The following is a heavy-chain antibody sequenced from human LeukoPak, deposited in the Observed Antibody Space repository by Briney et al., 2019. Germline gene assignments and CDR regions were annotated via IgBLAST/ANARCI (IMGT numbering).Heavy chain of an antibody. CDR3: ARLYSRSKDAFDI. V-gene: IGHV1-2*02. Sequence: ASVKVSFEASGYTFTGYFMHWVRQAPGQGLEWMGWINPNSGVTNYAQKFQGRVTMTRDSSISTAYMELRSLRSDDTAVYYCARLYSRSKDAFDIWGQGTMVTVSS. CDR1: GYTFTGYF. J-gene: IGHJ3*02. D-gene: IGHD2-15*01. CDR2: INPNSGVT.